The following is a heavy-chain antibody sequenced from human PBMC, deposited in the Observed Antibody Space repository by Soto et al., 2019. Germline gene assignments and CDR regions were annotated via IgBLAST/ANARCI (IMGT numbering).Heavy chain of an antibody. D-gene: IGHD3-10*01. J-gene: IGHJ6*02. CDR2: IWYDGSNK. CDR3: AKDLRMVRGVMVDYGMDV. V-gene: IGHV3-33*06. CDR1: GFTFSSYG. Sequence: QVQLVESGGGVVQPGRSLRLSCAASGFTFSSYGMHWVRQAPGKGLEWVAVIWYDGSNKYYADSVKGRFTISRDNSKNTLYLQMNSLRAEDTAVYYCAKDLRMVRGVMVDYGMDVWGQGTTVTVSS.